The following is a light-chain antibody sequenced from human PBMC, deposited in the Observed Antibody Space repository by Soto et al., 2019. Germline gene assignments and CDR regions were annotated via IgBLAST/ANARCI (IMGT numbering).Light chain of an antibody. CDR2: HDD. J-gene: IGLJ3*02. CDR3: ATWDDSLNGHV. V-gene: IGLV1-36*01. Sequence: QSVLTQPLSVSEAPGQRVTISCSGGSSNIGNNDVDWYQQLPGKAPKLLIYHDDLLPSGVSDRFSGSKSGTSASLAISELQSEDEADYYCATWDDSLNGHVFGGGTKLTVL. CDR1: SSNIGNND.